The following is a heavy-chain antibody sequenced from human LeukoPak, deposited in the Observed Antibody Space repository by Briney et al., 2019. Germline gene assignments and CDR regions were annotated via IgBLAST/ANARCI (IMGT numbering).Heavy chain of an antibody. V-gene: IGHV4-59*01. CDR1: GGSISSYY. CDR3: ATTLAAAGTSWFDP. Sequence: PPETMSLTCTVSGGSISSYYWSWIRQPPGKGLEWIGYIYYSGSTNYNPSLKSRVTISVDTSKNQFSLKLSSVTAADTAVYYCATTLAAAGTSWFDPWGQGTLVTVSS. J-gene: IGHJ5*02. D-gene: IGHD6-13*01. CDR2: IYYSGST.